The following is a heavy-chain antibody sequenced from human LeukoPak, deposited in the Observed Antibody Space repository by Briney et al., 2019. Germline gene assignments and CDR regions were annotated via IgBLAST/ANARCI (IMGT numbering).Heavy chain of an antibody. CDR3: ARYCGGDCYGMDV. CDR1: GFTFSSYW. CDR2: IKQDGSEK. D-gene: IGHD2-21*02. Sequence: GGSLRLSCTASGFTFSSYWMSWVRQAPGKGLEWVANIKQDGSEKDYVDSVKGRFTISRDNPKNSLYLQMNSLRAEDTAVHYCARYCGGDCYGMDVWGQGTTVTVSS. J-gene: IGHJ6*02. V-gene: IGHV3-7*01.